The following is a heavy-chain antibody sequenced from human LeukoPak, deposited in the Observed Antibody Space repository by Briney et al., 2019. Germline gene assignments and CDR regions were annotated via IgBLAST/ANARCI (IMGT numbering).Heavy chain of an antibody. Sequence: SQTLSLTCAVSGGSISSSTYYCWSWIRQPAGKGLEWIGHICTGGSTNYNPSLKSRVTIAVDTSKNHFSLKLSSVTAADTAVYFCARGPYSYDSSGAFDIWGQGTMVTVSS. D-gene: IGHD3-22*01. CDR1: GGSISSSTYY. J-gene: IGHJ3*02. CDR3: ARGPYSYDSSGAFDI. CDR2: ICTGGST. V-gene: IGHV4-61*09.